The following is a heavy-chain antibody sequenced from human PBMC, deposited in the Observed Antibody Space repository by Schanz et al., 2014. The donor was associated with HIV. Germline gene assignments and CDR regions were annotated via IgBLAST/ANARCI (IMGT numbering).Heavy chain of an antibody. CDR3: AKAKGSYSATTFYFDF. J-gene: IGHJ4*02. V-gene: IGHV3-23*01. Sequence: EVHLLESGGGLAQPGGSLTLSCAASGFTFTNHALSWVRQAPGRGLEWVSTVIGSGVRTTYADSVKGRFTISRDNSKNTLSLHMNSLRVEDTAVYYCAKAKGSYSATTFYFDFWGQGTLVTVSS. D-gene: IGHD1-26*01. CDR1: GFTFTNHA. CDR2: VIGSGVRT.